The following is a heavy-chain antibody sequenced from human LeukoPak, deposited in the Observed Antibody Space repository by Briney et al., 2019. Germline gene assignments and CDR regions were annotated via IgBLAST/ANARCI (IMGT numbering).Heavy chain of an antibody. CDR1: GFTFSSYA. J-gene: IGHJ4*02. Sequence: GGSLRLSRTASGFTFSSYAMTWVRQAPGKGLEWVSAMGTSGDSPKYADSVKGRFTMSRDSSKNTVYLQMNSLRPEDTAVYYCARDWSADYWGQGTLVTVSS. V-gene: IGHV3-23*01. CDR3: ARDWSADY. CDR2: MGTSGDSP.